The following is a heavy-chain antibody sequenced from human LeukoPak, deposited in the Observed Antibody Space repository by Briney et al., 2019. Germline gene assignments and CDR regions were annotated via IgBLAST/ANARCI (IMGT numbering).Heavy chain of an antibody. Sequence: SETLPLTCTVSGGSISSYYWSWIRQPPGKGLEWIGYIYYSGSTNYNPSLKSRVTISVDTSKNQFSLKLSSVTAADTAVYYCARGDVYYYGMDVWGQGTTVTVSS. J-gene: IGHJ6*02. V-gene: IGHV4-59*01. CDR1: GGSISSYY. CDR3: ARGDVYYYGMDV. CDR2: IYYSGST.